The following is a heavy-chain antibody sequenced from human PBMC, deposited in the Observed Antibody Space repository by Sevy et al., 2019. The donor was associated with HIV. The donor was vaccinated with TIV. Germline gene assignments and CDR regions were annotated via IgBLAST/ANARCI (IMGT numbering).Heavy chain of an antibody. D-gene: IGHD2-15*01. V-gene: IGHV3-21*01. CDR3: ARKMELLVPDY. Sequence: GGSLRLSCAASGFIFSNYNMNWVRQAPGKGLEWISYISSDNYIYNADSVKGRFTISRDNAKNSLYLQMNSLRAEVKAVYYCARKMELLVPDYWGQGTLVTVSS. J-gene: IGHJ4*02. CDR1: GFIFSNYN. CDR2: ISSDNYI.